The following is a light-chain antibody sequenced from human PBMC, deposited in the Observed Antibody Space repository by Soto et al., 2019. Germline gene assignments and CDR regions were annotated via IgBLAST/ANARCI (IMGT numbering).Light chain of an antibody. V-gene: IGKV3-15*01. CDR3: QQYNYWPPYT. J-gene: IGKJ2*01. CDR2: GAS. Sequence: EIVMMQSPATLSVSPGQSATLSCRASQSVNTNLAWYQQKPGQAPRLLIYGASTRATGIPARFRGSGSGTEFTLTISSLXSEDFGVYYCQQYNYWPPYTFGQGTKVEI. CDR1: QSVNTN.